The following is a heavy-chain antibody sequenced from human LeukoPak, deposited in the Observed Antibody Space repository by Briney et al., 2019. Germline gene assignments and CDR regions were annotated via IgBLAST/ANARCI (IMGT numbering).Heavy chain of an antibody. J-gene: IGHJ2*01. V-gene: IGHV4-30-4*01. CDR2: IYYSGST. Sequence: PSETLSLTCTVSGGSISSGDYYWSWIRQPPGKGLEWIGYIYYSGSTYYNPSLKSRVTISVDTSKNQFSLKLSSVTAADTAVYYCARAPGAAAGKLWYFDLWGRGTLVTVSS. CDR3: ARAPGAAAGKLWYFDL. D-gene: IGHD6-13*01. CDR1: GGSISSGDYY.